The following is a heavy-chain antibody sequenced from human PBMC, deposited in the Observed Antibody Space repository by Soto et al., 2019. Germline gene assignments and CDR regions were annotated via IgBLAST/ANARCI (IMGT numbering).Heavy chain of an antibody. CDR3: AKSRTIFRVVTGFLDY. V-gene: IGHV6-1*01. Sequence: QVQLQQSGPGLVKPSQTLSLTCAISGDSVSSDSAAWNWIRQSPSRGLEWLGRTYYRSKWYNNYAVSLKSRMTIIPDTSQNQFSLQLNSVTPEDTAVYYCAKSRTIFRVVTGFLDYWGQGNLVTVSS. CDR1: GDSVSSDSAA. D-gene: IGHD3-3*01. CDR2: TYYRSKWYN. J-gene: IGHJ4*02.